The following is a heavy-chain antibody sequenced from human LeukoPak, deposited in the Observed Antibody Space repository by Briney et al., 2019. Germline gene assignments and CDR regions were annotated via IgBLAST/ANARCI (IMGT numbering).Heavy chain of an antibody. CDR1: GGSISSYY. J-gene: IGHJ4*02. D-gene: IGHD3-10*01. V-gene: IGHV4-4*07. CDR2: IYTSGST. Sequence: SETLSLTCTVSGGSISSYYWSWIRQPAGKGLEWIGRIYTSGSTNYNPSLKSRVSISVDASKNQFSLKLSSVTAADTAVYYCARGLARQERRFITRVRGDRNSYYFDYWGQGTLVTVSS. CDR3: ARGLARQERRFITRVRGDRNSYYFDY.